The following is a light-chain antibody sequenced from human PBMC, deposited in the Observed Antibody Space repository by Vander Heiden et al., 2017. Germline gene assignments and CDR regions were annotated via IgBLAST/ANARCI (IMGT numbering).Light chain of an antibody. J-gene: IGKJ3*01. V-gene: IGKV3-20*01. CDR3: HQYGSSPFT. CDR2: GAS. Sequence: EIVLTQSPGTLSLSPGERATLSCRASQSVSSSYLAWYQQKPGQTPRLLIYGASSRATGIPDRFSGSGSGADFTLIISSLEPEDFAVYYCHQYGSSPFTFGPGTTVDIK. CDR1: QSVSSSY.